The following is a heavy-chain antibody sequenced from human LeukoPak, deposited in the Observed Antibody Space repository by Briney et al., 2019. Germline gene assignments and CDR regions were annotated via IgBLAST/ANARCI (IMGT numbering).Heavy chain of an antibody. V-gene: IGHV4-4*07. J-gene: IGHJ4*02. CDR2: IYTSGST. CDR3: AKVDTGILRYYYFDY. Sequence: SETLSLTCTVSGGSISSYYWSWIRQPAGKGLEWIGRIYTSGSTNYNPSLKSRVTMSVDTSKNQFSLKLSSVTAADTAVYYCAKVDTGILRYYYFDYWGQGTLVTVSS. D-gene: IGHD5-18*01. CDR1: GGSISSYY.